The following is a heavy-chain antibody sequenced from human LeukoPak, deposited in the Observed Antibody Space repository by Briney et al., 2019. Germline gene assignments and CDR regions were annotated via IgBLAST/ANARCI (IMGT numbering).Heavy chain of an antibody. J-gene: IGHJ4*01. CDR2: ISAYGGT. CDR3: ARDLSSGWYYLDP. Sequence: SETLSLTCNVSADFFSSYYWSWLRQPAGKGPQWTGRISAYGGTNYSPSLTGRVSLSLDTSKQHLSLKISSMTAADTAVYYCARDLSSGWYYLDPWGQGALVTVSS. CDR1: ADFFSSYY. V-gene: IGHV4-4*07. D-gene: IGHD6-19*01.